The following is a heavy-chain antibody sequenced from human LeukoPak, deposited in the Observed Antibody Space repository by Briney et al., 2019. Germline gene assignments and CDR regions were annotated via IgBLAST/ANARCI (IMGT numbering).Heavy chain of an antibody. CDR1: GFTFDDYA. V-gene: IGHV3-53*01. CDR2: IYSGGST. D-gene: IGHD3-22*01. CDR3: ARGDYYDSSGFLDY. Sequence: GGSLRLSCAASGFTFDDYAMHWVRQAPGKGLEWVSVIYSGGSTYYADFVKGRFTISRDNSKNTLYLQMNSLRAEDTAVYYCARGDYYDSSGFLDYWGQGTLVTVSS. J-gene: IGHJ4*02.